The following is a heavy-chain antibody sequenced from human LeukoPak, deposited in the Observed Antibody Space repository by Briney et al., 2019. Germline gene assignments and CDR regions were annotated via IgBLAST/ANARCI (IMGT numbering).Heavy chain of an antibody. CDR1: GGSISSYY. Sequence: PSETLSLTCTVSGGSISSYYWSWIRQPPGKGLEWIGYIYYSGSTTYNPSLKSRVTISVDTSKNQFSLKLSSVTAADTAVYYCATIAATPTYYYYYGMDVWGQGTTVTVSS. CDR3: ATIAATPTYYYYYGMDV. CDR2: IYYSGST. V-gene: IGHV4-59*01. J-gene: IGHJ6*02. D-gene: IGHD2-15*01.